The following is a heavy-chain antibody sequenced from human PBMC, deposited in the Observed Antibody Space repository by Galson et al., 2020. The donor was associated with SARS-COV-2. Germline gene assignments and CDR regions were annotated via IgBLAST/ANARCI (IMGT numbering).Heavy chain of an antibody. Sequence: SVKVSCKASGDTFSNYAISWVRQAPGQGLEWMGGIIRIFGTTKYAQKFQGRLTITADRSTSTAYMELRNLRSEDTAVYYCAKVLSYNGDYGLDVWGQGTRVTVS. J-gene: IGHJ6*02. V-gene: IGHV1-69*06. CDR1: GDTFSNYA. CDR3: AKVLSYNGDYGLDV. D-gene: IGHD3-10*01. CDR2: IIRIFGTT.